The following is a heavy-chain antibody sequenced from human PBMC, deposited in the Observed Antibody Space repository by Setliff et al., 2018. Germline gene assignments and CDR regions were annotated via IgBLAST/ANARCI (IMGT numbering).Heavy chain of an antibody. V-gene: IGHV3-48*04. D-gene: IGHD5-12*01. Sequence: GGSLRLSCAASGFTFSSYSMNWVRQAPGKGLEWIAYITSGSGDTIKYADSVKGRFTISRDNAKNSLYVQMNSLRVEDTAVYYCVRSHRNSGYDDFFDVWGQGTLVTVSS. CDR3: VRSHRNSGYDDFFDV. J-gene: IGHJ4*02. CDR1: GFTFSSYS. CDR2: ITSGSGDTI.